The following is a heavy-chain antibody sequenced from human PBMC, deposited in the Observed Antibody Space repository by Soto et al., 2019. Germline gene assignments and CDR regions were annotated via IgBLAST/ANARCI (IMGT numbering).Heavy chain of an antibody. V-gene: IGHV1-69*13. CDR1: GGTFSSYA. J-gene: IGHJ5*02. CDR3: ATSAIFGVVIIRINWFDP. D-gene: IGHD3-3*01. CDR2: IIPIFGTA. Sequence: SVKVSCKASGGTFSSYAISWVRQAPGQGLEWMGGIIPIFGTANYAQKFQGRVTITADESTSTAYMELSSLRSEDTAVYYCATSAIFGVVIIRINWFDPWGRGTLVTVSS.